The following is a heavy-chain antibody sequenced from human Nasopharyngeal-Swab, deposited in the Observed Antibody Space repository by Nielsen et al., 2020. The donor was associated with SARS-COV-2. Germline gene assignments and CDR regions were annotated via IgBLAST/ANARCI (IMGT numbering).Heavy chain of an antibody. V-gene: IGHV3-30-3*01. CDR3: ARVGTTGTTAFDY. D-gene: IGHD1-1*01. J-gene: IGHJ4*02. CDR2: ISYDGSNK. Sequence: WIRQPPGKGLEWVAVISYDGSNKYYADSVKGRFTISRDNSKNTLYLQMNSLRSDDTAVYYCARVGTTGTTAFDYWGQGTLVTVSS.